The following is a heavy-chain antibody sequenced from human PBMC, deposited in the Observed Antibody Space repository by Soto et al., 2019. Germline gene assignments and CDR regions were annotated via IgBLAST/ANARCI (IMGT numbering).Heavy chain of an antibody. CDR1: GYSFTSYW. Sequence: ESLKISCKVSGYSFTSYWISWVRQMPGKGLEWMGRIDPSDSYTNYSPSFQGHVTISADKSISTLYLQMNSLKTEDTAVYYCTTDPTYYDILTGPFYDYWGQGTLVTVSS. V-gene: IGHV5-10-1*01. CDR3: TTDPTYYDILTGPFYDY. CDR2: IDPSDSYT. J-gene: IGHJ4*02. D-gene: IGHD3-9*01.